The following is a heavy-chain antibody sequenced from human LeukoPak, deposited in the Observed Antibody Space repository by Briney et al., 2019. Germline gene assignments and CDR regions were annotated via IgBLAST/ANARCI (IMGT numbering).Heavy chain of an antibody. CDR3: ARDGSPYSSGWYGGNWFDP. CDR1: GGTFSSYA. D-gene: IGHD6-19*01. V-gene: IGHV1-69*05. J-gene: IGHJ5*02. CDR2: IIPIFGTA. Sequence: ASVKVSCKASGGTFSSYAISWVRQAPGQGLEWMGRIIPIFGTANYAQKFQGRVTITTDESTSTAYMELSSLRSDDTAVYYCARDGSPYSSGWYGGNWFDPWGQGTLVTVSS.